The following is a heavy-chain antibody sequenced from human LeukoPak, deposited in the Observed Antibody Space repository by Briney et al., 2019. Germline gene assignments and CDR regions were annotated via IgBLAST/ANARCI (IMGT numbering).Heavy chain of an antibody. Sequence: PGGSLRLSCAASGFTFSSYAMSWVRQAPGKGLEWVSTISGSGGSTYYADSVKGRFTISRDNSKNTLYLQMNSLRAEDTAVYYCAKEENYYDSSGYLKNWYFDLWGRGTLVTVSS. CDR1: GFTFSSYA. D-gene: IGHD3-22*01. CDR2: ISGSGGST. V-gene: IGHV3-23*01. CDR3: AKEENYYDSSGYLKNWYFDL. J-gene: IGHJ2*01.